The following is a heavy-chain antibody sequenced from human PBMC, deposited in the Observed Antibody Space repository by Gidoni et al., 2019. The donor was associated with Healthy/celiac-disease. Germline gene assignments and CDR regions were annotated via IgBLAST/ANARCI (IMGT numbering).Heavy chain of an antibody. V-gene: IGHV3-21*01. D-gene: IGHD2-15*01. J-gene: IGHJ3*02. Sequence: EVQLVESGGGRVKPGGSLRVSSAASGFPSSGDSMNWVRQAPGKGLEWVSSISSSSSYIYYADSVKGRFTISRDNAKNSLYLQMNSLRPEDTAVYYCASDLLVAATTSYDAFDIWGQGTMVTVSS. CDR2: ISSSSSYI. CDR3: ASDLLVAATTSYDAFDI. CDR1: GFPSSGDS.